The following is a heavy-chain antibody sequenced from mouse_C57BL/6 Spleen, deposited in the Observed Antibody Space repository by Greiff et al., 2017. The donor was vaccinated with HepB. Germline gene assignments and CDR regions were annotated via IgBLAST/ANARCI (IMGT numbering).Heavy chain of an antibody. D-gene: IGHD4-1*01. Sequence: DVMLVESGGGLVKPGGSLKLSCAASGFTFSDYGMHWVRQAPEKGLEWVAYISSGSSTIYYADTVKGRFTISRDNAKNTLFLQMTSLRSEDTAMYYCSSGTNYYAMDYWGQGTSVTVSS. CDR1: GFTFSDYG. CDR3: SSGTNYYAMDY. CDR2: ISSGSSTI. J-gene: IGHJ4*01. V-gene: IGHV5-17*01.